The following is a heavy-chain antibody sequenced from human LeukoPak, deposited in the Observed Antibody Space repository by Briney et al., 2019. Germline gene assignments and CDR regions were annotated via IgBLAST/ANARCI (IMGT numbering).Heavy chain of an antibody. Sequence: PGGSLRLSCAASGFTFRSYAMTWVRQAPGKGLQWVSTISGSTGHTYYADSVKGRFTISRDNAKNTLSLQVNSLRAEDTAVYYCTRDHCSSTSCYTQYYYMDVWGKGTTVTVSS. CDR2: ISGSTGHT. CDR1: GFTFRSYA. J-gene: IGHJ6*03. V-gene: IGHV3-23*01. CDR3: TRDHCSSTSCYTQYYYMDV. D-gene: IGHD2-2*02.